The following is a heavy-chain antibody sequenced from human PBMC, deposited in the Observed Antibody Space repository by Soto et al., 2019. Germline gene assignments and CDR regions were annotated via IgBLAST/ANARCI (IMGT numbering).Heavy chain of an antibody. CDR1: GFTFSSYA. J-gene: IGHJ4*02. CDR2: ISDSGAAT. V-gene: IGHV3-23*01. CDR3: AKGRCSSTICYFPLDY. D-gene: IGHD2-2*01. Sequence: GGSLRLSCAASGFTFSSYAMSWVRQAPGKGLEWVSAISDSGAATHYADSVKGRFTISRDNSKNTLYLQMSSLRAEDTAVYYCAKGRCSSTICYFPLDYWGQGTLVTVSS.